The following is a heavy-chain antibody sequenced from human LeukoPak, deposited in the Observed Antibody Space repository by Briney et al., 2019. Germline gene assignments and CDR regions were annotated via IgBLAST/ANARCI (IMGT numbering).Heavy chain of an antibody. V-gene: IGHV4-59*01. CDR2: IYYSGST. J-gene: IGHJ6*03. CDR1: GGSISSYY. D-gene: IGHD6-19*01. CDR3: AKTSVAGTRGYYYYYMDV. Sequence: SETLSLTCTVSGGSISSYYWSWIRQPPGKGLEWIGYIYYSGSTNYNPSLKSRVTISVDTSKNQFSLKLSSVTAADTAVYYCAKTSVAGTRGYYYYYMDVWGKGTTVTVSS.